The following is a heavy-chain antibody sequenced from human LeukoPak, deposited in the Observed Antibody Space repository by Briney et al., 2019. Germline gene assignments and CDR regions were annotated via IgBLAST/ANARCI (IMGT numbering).Heavy chain of an antibody. CDR1: GFTFSSYN. CDR2: ITSSNSYI. D-gene: IGHD3-22*01. V-gene: IGHV3-21*01. J-gene: IGHJ4*02. Sequence: GGSLRLSCAASGFTFSSYNMNWVRQAPGKGLEWVSSITSSNSYIYYADSVKGRFTISRDNSKNTLYLQMNSLRADDTAVYYCAKERGYYYDSSGYDNYWGQGTLVTVSS. CDR3: AKERGYYYDSSGYDNY.